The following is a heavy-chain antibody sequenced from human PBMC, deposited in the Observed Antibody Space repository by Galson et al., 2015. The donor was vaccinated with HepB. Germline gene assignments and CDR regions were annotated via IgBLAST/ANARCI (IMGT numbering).Heavy chain of an antibody. D-gene: IGHD2-21*02. CDR3: GRSRTALFY. V-gene: IGHV3-7*03. CDR1: GFTFSSYW. CDR2: IIEDGSER. J-gene: IGHJ4*02. Sequence: SLRLSCAVSGFTFSSYWMSWVRQTPGKGLEWVAHIIEDGSERYYVDSVKGRFTISRDNSKNSLFLQINSLRAEDTAVYYCGRSRTALFYWGQGALVTVAS.